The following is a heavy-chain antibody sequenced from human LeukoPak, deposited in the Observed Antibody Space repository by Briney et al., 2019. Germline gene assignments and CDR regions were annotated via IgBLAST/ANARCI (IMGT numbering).Heavy chain of an antibody. V-gene: IGHV1-2*02. CDR2: INPNSGGT. CDR1: GYTFTGYY. CDR3: ARDSISRLVIIGFDY. D-gene: IGHD3-9*01. Sequence: GASVKVSCKASGYTFTGYYMHWVRQAPGQVLEWMGWINPNSGGTNYAQKFQGRVTMTRDTSISTAYMELSRLRSDDTAVYYCARDSISRLVIIGFDYWGQGTLVTVSS. J-gene: IGHJ4*02.